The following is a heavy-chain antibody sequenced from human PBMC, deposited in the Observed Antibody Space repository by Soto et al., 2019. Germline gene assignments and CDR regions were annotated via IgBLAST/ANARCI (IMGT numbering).Heavy chain of an antibody. V-gene: IGHV1-69*04. CDR3: ARDDCSSTSCYRIFDP. CDR1: GGTFSSYT. Sequence: GASVKVSCKASGGTFSSYTISWVRQAPGQGLEWMGRIIPILGIANYAQKFQGRVTITADKSTSTAYMELSSLRSEDTAVYYCARDDCSSTSCYRIFDPWGQGTLVTVSS. J-gene: IGHJ5*02. CDR2: IIPILGIA. D-gene: IGHD2-2*01.